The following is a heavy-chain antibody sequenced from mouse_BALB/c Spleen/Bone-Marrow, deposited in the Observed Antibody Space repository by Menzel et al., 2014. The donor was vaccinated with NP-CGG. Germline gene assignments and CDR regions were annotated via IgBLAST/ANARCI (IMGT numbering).Heavy chain of an antibody. D-gene: IGHD4-1*01. Sequence: VQLQQSGAELARPGASVKLSCKASGYTFXSYWMQWVKQRPGQGLEWIGAIYPGDGDTRYTQKFKGKATLTADKSSSTAYMQLSSLASEDSAVYYCARGWDWFAYWGQGTLVTVSA. CDR3: ARGWDWFAY. V-gene: IGHV1-87*01. J-gene: IGHJ3*01. CDR1: GYTFXSYW. CDR2: IYPGDGDT.